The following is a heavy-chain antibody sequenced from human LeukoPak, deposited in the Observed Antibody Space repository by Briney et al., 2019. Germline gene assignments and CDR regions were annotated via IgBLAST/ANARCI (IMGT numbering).Heavy chain of an antibody. D-gene: IGHD2-2*01. J-gene: IGHJ4*02. CDR1: GFTFSSYG. CDR3: APTPSTSGGY. CDR2: IRYDGSNK. Sequence: GGSLRLSCAASGFTFSSYGMHWVRQAPGKGLEWVAFIRYDGSNKYYADSVKGRFTIPRDNSKNTLYLQMNSLRAEDTAVYYCAPTPSTSGGYWGQGTLVTVSS. V-gene: IGHV3-30*02.